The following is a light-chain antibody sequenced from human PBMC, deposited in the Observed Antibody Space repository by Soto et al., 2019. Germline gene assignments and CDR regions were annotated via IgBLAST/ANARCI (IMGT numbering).Light chain of an antibody. V-gene: IGKV1-39*01. CDR2: AAS. Sequence: EIQMTQSPSCLSVSVGDKVTITCRASQSISIYLNWYQQKPGKAPKLLIYAASSLQSGVPSRFSGSGSGTDFTLTISSLQPEDFATYYCQQSYSTPLTFGGGTKVEIK. CDR3: QQSYSTPLT. J-gene: IGKJ4*01. CDR1: QSISIY.